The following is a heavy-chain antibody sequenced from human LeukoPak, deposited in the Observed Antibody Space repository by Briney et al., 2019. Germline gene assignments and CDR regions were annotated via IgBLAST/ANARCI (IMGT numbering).Heavy chain of an antibody. Sequence: SETLSLTCTVSGGSISSYYWSWIRQPPGKGLEWIGYIYYSGGTNYNPSLKSRVTISVDTSKNQFSLKLSSVTAADTAVYYCARSSYYDFWSGYSVNWFDPWGQGTLVTVSS. V-gene: IGHV4-59*08. J-gene: IGHJ5*02. CDR2: IYYSGGT. D-gene: IGHD3-3*01. CDR3: ARSSYYDFWSGYSVNWFDP. CDR1: GGSISSYY.